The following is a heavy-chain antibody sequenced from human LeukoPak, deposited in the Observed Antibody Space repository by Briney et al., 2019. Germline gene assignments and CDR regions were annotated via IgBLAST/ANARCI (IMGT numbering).Heavy chain of an antibody. J-gene: IGHJ5*02. D-gene: IGHD3-10*01. Sequence: GGSLRLSCAAPGFTFSSYWMSWVRQAPGKGLEWVANIKQDGSEKYYVDSVKGRFTISRDNAKNSLYLQMNSLRAEDTAVYYCARDASILPTYCYGSGSRNWFDPWGQGTLVTVSS. CDR2: IKQDGSEK. CDR1: GFTFSSYW. V-gene: IGHV3-7*01. CDR3: ARDASILPTYCYGSGSRNWFDP.